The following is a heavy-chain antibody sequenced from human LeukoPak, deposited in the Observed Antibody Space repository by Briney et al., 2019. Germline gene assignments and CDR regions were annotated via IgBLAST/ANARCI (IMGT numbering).Heavy chain of an antibody. V-gene: IGHV3-49*04. CDR1: GFTFGEYA. J-gene: IGHJ4*02. D-gene: IGHD3-16*01. Sequence: PGGPLRLSCTGSGFTFGEYAMSWVRQAPGKGLEWVGLIRSKAYGGTTEYAASVKGRFTISRDDSKSIAYLQMNSLKTEDTAVYYCTSPGGYWGQGTLVTVSS. CDR3: TSPGGY. CDR2: IRSKAYGGTT.